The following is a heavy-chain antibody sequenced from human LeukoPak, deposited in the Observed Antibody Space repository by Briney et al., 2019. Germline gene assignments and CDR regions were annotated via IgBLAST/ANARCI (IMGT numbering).Heavy chain of an antibody. J-gene: IGHJ4*02. CDR3: AKDPTVVVTVVDY. V-gene: IGHV3-23*01. Sequence: GGSLRLSCAASGLTFSSYAMSWLRQAPGKGLEWVSAISGSGGSTYYADSVKGRFTISRDNSKNTLYLQMNSLRAEDTAVYYCAKDPTVVVTVVDYWGQGTLVTVSS. D-gene: IGHD2-21*02. CDR2: ISGSGGST. CDR1: GLTFSSYA.